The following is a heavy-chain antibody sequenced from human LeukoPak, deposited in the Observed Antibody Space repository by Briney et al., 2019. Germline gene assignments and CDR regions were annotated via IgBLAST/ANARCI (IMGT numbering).Heavy chain of an antibody. V-gene: IGHV3-23*01. CDR1: GFTFSSYA. J-gene: IGHJ3*02. Sequence: GGSLRLSCAASGFTFSSYAMSWVRQAPGKGLEWVSGISGSGRSTYYADSVKGRFTISRDNSKNTLSLQMNSLRAEDTAVYYCAEVNEITMIVIDAFDIWGQGTMVTVSS. CDR2: ISGSGRST. CDR3: AEVNEITMIVIDAFDI. D-gene: IGHD3-22*01.